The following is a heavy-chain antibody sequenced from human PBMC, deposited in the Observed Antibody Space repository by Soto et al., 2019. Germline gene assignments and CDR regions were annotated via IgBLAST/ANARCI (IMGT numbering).Heavy chain of an antibody. CDR1: GGSISSYY. V-gene: IGHV4-59*01. CDR2: IYYSGST. CDR3: ARDRGDDYGDYVDAFDI. J-gene: IGHJ3*02. D-gene: IGHD4-17*01. Sequence: SETLSLTCTVSGGSISSYYWSWIRQPPGKGLEWIGYIYYSGSTNYNPSLKSRVTISVDTSKNQFSLKLSSVTAADTAVYYCARDRGDDYGDYVDAFDIWGQGTMVTVSS.